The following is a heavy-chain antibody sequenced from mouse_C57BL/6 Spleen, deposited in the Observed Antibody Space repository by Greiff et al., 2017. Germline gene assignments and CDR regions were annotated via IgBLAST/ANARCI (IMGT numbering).Heavy chain of an antibody. CDR1: GYTFSSYG. D-gene: IGHD1-1*01. CDR3: ARLGSSRYYAMDY. CDR2: IGPNSGGT. J-gene: IGHJ4*01. Sequence: VQVQQPGAELVKPGASVKLSCKASGYTFSSYGMHWVRQVPGRGLEWIGRIGPNSGGTKYNGKFQSKVTLTVDNPSSTAYMQLSSLPSEDSPVYYCARLGSSRYYAMDYWGQGTSVTVSS. V-gene: IGHV1-72*01.